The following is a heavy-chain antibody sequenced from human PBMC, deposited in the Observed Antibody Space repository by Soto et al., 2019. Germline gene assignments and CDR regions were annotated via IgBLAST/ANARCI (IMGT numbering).Heavy chain of an antibody. J-gene: IGHJ6*02. D-gene: IGHD2-15*01. CDR3: ARIRGYCSGGSCYFYYFAMDV. CDR2: ILSNDEE. Sequence: QVTLKESGPVLVKPTETLTLTCTVSGFSPSDADVGVAWIRQPPGKALEWLAHILSNDEEVFSSSLRTRLTISKDTSRSQVVLTMSNMEPVDTATYYCARIRGYCSGGSCYFYYFAMDVWGQGTTVTVS. CDR1: GFSPSDADVG. V-gene: IGHV2-26*01.